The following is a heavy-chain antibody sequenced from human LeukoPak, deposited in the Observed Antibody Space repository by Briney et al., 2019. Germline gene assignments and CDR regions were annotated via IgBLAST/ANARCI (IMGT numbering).Heavy chain of an antibody. D-gene: IGHD3-22*01. CDR3: ARARYDSSGYYFDYYYYYYMDV. CDR1: GGTFSSYA. CDR2: ISAYNGNT. V-gene: IGHV1-18*01. J-gene: IGHJ6*03. Sequence: ASVKVSCKASGGTFSSYAISWVRQAPGQGLEWMGWISAYNGNTNYAQKLQGRVTMTTDTSTSTAYMELRSLRSDDTAVYYCARARYDSSGYYFDYYYYYYMDVWGKGTTVTVSS.